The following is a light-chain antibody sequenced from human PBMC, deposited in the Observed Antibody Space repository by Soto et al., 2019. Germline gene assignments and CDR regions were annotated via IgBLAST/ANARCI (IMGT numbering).Light chain of an antibody. V-gene: IGKV3-20*01. CDR2: GAS. Sequence: ENVLTQSPGTLSLSPGERATLSCRASRSVSSNYVAWYQQKPGRAPRLLIYGASSGATDIPDRFSGSGSGTDFTLTISRVEPEDFAVYYCQQYGSSSWTFGQGTKVDIK. CDR3: QQYGSSSWT. J-gene: IGKJ1*01. CDR1: RSVSSNY.